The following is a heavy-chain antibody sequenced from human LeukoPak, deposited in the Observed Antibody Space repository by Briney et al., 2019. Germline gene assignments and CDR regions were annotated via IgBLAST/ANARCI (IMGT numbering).Heavy chain of an antibody. CDR1: GYTFTNYD. CDR3: ARQGAVAGEFDY. Sequence: ASVKVSCKASGYTFTNYDINWVRQAPGQGLEWMGWISPYNGNTDYAQKLQGRVTMTTDTSTTTAYMELRSLRSDDTAIYYCARQGAVAGEFDYWGQGTLVTVSS. V-gene: IGHV1-18*01. CDR2: ISPYNGNT. D-gene: IGHD6-19*01. J-gene: IGHJ4*02.